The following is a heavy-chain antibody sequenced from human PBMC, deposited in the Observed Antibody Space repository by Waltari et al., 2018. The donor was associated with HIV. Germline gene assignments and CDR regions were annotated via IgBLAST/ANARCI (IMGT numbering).Heavy chain of an antibody. J-gene: IGHJ6*02. Sequence: QVQLVQSGAEVKKPGASVKVSCKASGYTFTSYGISWVRQAPGQGLEWMGWISAYNGNTNYAQKLPGRVTMTTDTSTSTAYMELRSLRSDDTAVYYCARDRGSTVTTWGYGMDVWGQGTTVTVSS. CDR1: GYTFTSYG. V-gene: IGHV1-18*01. CDR3: ARDRGSTVTTWGYGMDV. CDR2: ISAYNGNT. D-gene: IGHD4-17*01.